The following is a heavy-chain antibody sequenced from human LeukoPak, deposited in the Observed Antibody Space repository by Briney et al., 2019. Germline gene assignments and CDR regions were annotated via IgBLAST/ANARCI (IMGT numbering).Heavy chain of an antibody. D-gene: IGHD1-26*01. CDR1: GFTFSNYA. CDR3: AKDAVGATAYYFDY. V-gene: IGHV3-23*01. J-gene: IGHJ4*02. CDR2: ISSSGDT. Sequence: GGSLRLSCAASGFTFSNYAMTWVRQAPGKGLEWVSAISSSGDTYYAGSVKGRFTISRDNSKNTLYLQMNSLRADDTAVYFCAKDAVGATAYYFDYWGQGTLVTVSS.